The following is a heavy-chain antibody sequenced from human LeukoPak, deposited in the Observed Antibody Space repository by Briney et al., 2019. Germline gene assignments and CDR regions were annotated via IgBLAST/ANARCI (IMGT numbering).Heavy chain of an antibody. Sequence: GGSLRLSCAASGFTFSSYGMHWVRQAPGKGLEWVAVISYDGSNKYYADSVKGRFTTSRDNSKNTLYLQMNSLRAEDTAVYYCAREKVIVGDASFFDYWGQGTLVTVSS. CDR2: ISYDGSNK. CDR3: AREKVIVGDASFFDY. CDR1: GFTFSSYG. J-gene: IGHJ4*02. D-gene: IGHD1-26*01. V-gene: IGHV3-30*03.